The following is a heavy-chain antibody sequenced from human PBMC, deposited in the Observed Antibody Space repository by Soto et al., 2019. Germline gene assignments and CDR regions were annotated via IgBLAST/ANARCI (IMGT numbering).Heavy chain of an antibody. CDR3: AKDRSRRLYYYYGMDV. V-gene: IGHV3-30*18. Sequence: QVQLVESGGGVVQPGRSLRLSCAASGFTFSSYGMHWVRQAPGKGLEWVAVISYDGSNKYYADSVKGRFTISRDNSKNKLYLQMNGLRAEDTGVYYCAKDRSRRLYYYYGMDVWGQSTTVTVSS. CDR1: GFTFSSYG. J-gene: IGHJ6*02. CDR2: ISYDGSNK.